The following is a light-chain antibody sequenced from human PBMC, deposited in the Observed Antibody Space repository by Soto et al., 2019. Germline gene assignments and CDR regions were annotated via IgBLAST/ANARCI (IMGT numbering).Light chain of an antibody. Sequence: QSALTQPASVSGSPGQSITISCSGSSSDIGAYDYVSWYQQHPGKAPTLLIYEVTSRPSGVSHRFSGSKSGNTASLSISGLQLEDEADYYCSSSTSSSTVVFGGGTKLTVL. J-gene: IGLJ3*02. CDR2: EVT. CDR1: SSDIGAYDY. CDR3: SSSTSSSTVV. V-gene: IGLV2-14*01.